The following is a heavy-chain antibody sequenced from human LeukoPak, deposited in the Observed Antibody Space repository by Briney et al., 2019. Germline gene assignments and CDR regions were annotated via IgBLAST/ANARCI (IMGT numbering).Heavy chain of an antibody. CDR1: GFTFSDYY. J-gene: IGHJ4*02. CDR3: AKAHSGSPPLGFDY. Sequence: HPGGSLRLSCAASGFTFSDYYMSWIRQAPGKGLEWVSAISGSGGSTYYADSVKGRFTISRDNSKNTLYLQMNSLRAEDTAVYYCAKAHSGSPPLGFDYWGQGTLVTVSS. V-gene: IGHV3-23*01. CDR2: ISGSGGST. D-gene: IGHD1-26*01.